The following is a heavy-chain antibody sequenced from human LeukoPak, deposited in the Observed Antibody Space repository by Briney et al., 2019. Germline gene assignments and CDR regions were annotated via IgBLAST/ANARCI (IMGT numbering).Heavy chain of an antibody. D-gene: IGHD6-13*01. CDR2: ITQDGSDK. V-gene: IGHV3-7*05. CDR1: GFTFSTYW. J-gene: IGHJ4*02. Sequence: GGSLRLSCAASGFTFSTYWMSWGRQAPGKGLEWVAKITQDGSDKYYVGSVKGRFTVSRDNAQNSLYLQMNSLRAEDTAIYYCARKWSSSWSSFDYWGQGTLVTVSS. CDR3: ARKWSSSWSSFDY.